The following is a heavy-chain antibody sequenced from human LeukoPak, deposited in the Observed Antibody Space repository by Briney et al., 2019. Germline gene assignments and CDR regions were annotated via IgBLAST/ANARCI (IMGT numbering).Heavy chain of an antibody. Sequence: GGSLRLSCAASGFTFNSYWMSWVRQAPGKGLEWVANIKKDGSEKNYVDSVKGRFTISRDNAKNSLYLQMDSLRAEDTAVYYCARFISLGAWGQGTLVTASS. D-gene: IGHD3-16*01. J-gene: IGHJ5*02. V-gene: IGHV3-7*01. CDR1: GFTFNSYW. CDR2: IKKDGSEK. CDR3: ARFISLGA.